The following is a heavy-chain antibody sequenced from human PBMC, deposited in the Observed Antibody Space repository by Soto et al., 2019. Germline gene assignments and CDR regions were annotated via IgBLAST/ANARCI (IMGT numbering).Heavy chain of an antibody. CDR2: IIPIFGTA. CDR3: ARDLTPRRDWFGP. CDR1: GGTFSSYA. D-gene: IGHD3-16*01. Sequence: QVQLVQSGAEVKKPGSSVKVSCKASGGTFSSYAISWVRQAPGQGLEWMGGIIPIFGTANYAEKFLGRVTITADECTSTAYMQLSSLRSEDTAVYYCARDLTPRRDWFGPWGQGTLVTVSS. V-gene: IGHV1-69*01. J-gene: IGHJ5*02.